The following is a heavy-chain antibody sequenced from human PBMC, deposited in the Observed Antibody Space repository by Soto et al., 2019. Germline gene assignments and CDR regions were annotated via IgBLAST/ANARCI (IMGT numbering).Heavy chain of an antibody. Sequence: GASVKVSCKASGYTFTSYGISSVGQAPGQGLEWMGWISAYNGNTNYAQKLQGRVTMTTDTSTSTAYMELRSLRSDDTAVYYCARDLSPEHPYYFEYWGQATLVSVS. CDR2: ISAYNGNT. CDR3: ARDLSPEHPYYFEY. J-gene: IGHJ4*02. CDR1: GYTFTSYG. V-gene: IGHV1-18*01.